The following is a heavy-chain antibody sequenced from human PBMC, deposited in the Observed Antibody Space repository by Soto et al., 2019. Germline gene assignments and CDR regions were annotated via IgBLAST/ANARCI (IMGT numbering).Heavy chain of an antibody. D-gene: IGHD5-12*01. Sequence: QVQLVESGGGVVQPGRSLRLSCAASGFTFSSYGMHWVRQAPGKGLEWVAVIWYDGSNKYYADSVKGRFTISRDNSKNTLCLQMNSLRAEDTAVYYCARVMATILWYFDLWGRGTLVTVSS. V-gene: IGHV3-33*01. CDR2: IWYDGSNK. J-gene: IGHJ2*01. CDR3: ARVMATILWYFDL. CDR1: GFTFSSYG.